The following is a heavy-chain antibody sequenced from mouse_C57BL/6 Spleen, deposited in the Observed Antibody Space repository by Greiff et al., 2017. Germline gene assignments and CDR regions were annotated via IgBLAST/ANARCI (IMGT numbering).Heavy chain of an antibody. CDR3: ARTPLTTVVAHFDY. D-gene: IGHD1-1*01. Sequence: VQLQQSGAELARPGASVKLSCKASGYTFTSYGISWVKQRTGQGLEWIGEIYPRSGNTYYNEKFKGKATLTADKSSSTAYMELRSLTSEDSAVYFCARTPLTTVVAHFDYWGQGTTLTVSS. CDR1: GYTFTSYG. V-gene: IGHV1-81*01. J-gene: IGHJ2*01. CDR2: IYPRSGNT.